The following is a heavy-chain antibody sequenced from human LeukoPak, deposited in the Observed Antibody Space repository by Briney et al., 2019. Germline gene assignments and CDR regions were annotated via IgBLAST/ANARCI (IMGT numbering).Heavy chain of an antibody. J-gene: IGHJ1*01. CDR3: ARASYDSSDYEYFHH. Sequence: GASVKVSCKASGYTFTSYGISWVRQAPGQGLEWMGWISAYNGNTNYAQKLQGRVTMTTDTSTSTAYMELRSLRSDDTAVYYCARASYDSSDYEYFHHWGQGTLVTVSS. CDR1: GYTFTSYG. V-gene: IGHV1-18*01. D-gene: IGHD3-22*01. CDR2: ISAYNGNT.